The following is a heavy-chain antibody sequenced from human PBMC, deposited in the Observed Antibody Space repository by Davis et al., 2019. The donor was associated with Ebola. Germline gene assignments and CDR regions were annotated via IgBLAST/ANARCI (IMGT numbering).Heavy chain of an antibody. CDR1: AGSISSSNC. CDR3: APWAPTPMRVDL. D-gene: IGHD4-23*01. J-gene: IGHJ6*04. Sequence: SETLSLTCAVSAGSISSSNCCRGVCHHPGTGLAWIGGFLHSGSTTYNPSLKSRVTISVDKSNNQFSLKLSSVTAADTAVYYCAPWAPTPMRVDLWGKGTTVTVSS. V-gene: IGHV4-4*02. CDR2: FLHSGST.